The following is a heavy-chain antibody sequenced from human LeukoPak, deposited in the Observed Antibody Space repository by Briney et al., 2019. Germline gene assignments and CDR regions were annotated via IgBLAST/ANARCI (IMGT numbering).Heavy chain of an antibody. D-gene: IGHD3-16*01. Sequence: SGPGLVKPSETLSLTCTVSGGSFSSYYWSWIRQPPGKGLEWIGYIYYSGSTNYNPSLKSRVTISVDTSKTQFSLKLSSGTAADTAVYFCAREQRGGLSGSLGGLFASYYTYYYMDVWGRGTTVTVSS. CDR2: IYYSGST. CDR1: GGSFSSYY. J-gene: IGHJ6*03. CDR3: AREQRGGLSGSLGGLFASYYTYYYMDV. V-gene: IGHV4-59*12.